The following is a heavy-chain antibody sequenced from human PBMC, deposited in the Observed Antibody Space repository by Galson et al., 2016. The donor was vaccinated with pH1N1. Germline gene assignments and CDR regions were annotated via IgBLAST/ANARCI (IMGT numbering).Heavy chain of an antibody. CDR1: GFTFHDYT. J-gene: IGHJ6*02. CDR2: VSWDGGST. D-gene: IGHD3-16*01. CDR3: AKEIQRGSYGKDV. V-gene: IGHV3-43*01. Sequence: SLRLSCAASGFTFHDYTMHWVRQTPGKGLEWVSLVSWDGGSTYYADYVKGRFTVSRDNSKNSLYLQMNSLRSEDTALYYCAKEIQRGSYGKDVWGRGTTVTVSS.